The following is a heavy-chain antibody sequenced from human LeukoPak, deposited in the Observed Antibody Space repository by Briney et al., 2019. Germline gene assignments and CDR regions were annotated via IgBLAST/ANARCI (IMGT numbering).Heavy chain of an antibody. CDR2: IYPGDSDT. CDR1: GYSFTSYW. Sequence: GESLKISCKGSGYSFTSYWIGWVRQMPGKGLEWIGIIYPGDSDTRYSPSFQGQVTISADKSISTAYLQWSSLRASDTAIYYCARHHRSGYYYFDYWGQGTLVTVSS. J-gene: IGHJ4*02. D-gene: IGHD3-10*01. V-gene: IGHV5-51*01. CDR3: ARHHRSGYYYFDY.